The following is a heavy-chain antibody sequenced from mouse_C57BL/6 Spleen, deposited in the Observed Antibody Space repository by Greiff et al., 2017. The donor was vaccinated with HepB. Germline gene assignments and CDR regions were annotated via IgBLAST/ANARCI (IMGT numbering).Heavy chain of an antibody. J-gene: IGHJ2*01. V-gene: IGHV1-59*01. D-gene: IGHD2-5*01. CDR2: IDPSDSYT. Sequence: VQLQQPGAELVRPGTSVKLSCKASGYTFTSYWMHWVKQRPGQGLEWIGVIDPSDSYTNYNQKFKGKATLTVDTSSSTAYMQLSSLTSEDSAVYYCARGNIVTEYYFDYWGQGTTLTVSS. CDR3: ARGNIVTEYYFDY. CDR1: GYTFTSYW.